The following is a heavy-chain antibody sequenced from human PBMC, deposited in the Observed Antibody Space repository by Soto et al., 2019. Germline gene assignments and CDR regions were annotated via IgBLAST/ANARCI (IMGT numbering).Heavy chain of an antibody. Sequence: EVQLVESGGGLVQPGGSLRLSCVASGFTLSSYWMHWVRQAPGKGPVWVSRIKSDGSSTSYADSVKGRFTISRDNAKNTLYLQMNSLRAEYTAVYYCARRDVFYFWGQGTMVTVSS. CDR2: IKSDGSST. J-gene: IGHJ3*01. V-gene: IGHV3-74*01. CDR3: ARRDVFYF. CDR1: GFTLSSYW.